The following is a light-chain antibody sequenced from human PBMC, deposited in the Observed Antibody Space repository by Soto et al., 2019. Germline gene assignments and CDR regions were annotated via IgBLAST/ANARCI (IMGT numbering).Light chain of an antibody. J-gene: IGKJ1*01. CDR1: QSLLHKNGNDS. CDR3: MQALQTPRT. CDR2: MGS. Sequence: IGMTQSPLYLPVTPGEAASISCRCSQSLLHKNGNDSFNSYLQKPGQSPHLLIYMGSRRASGVPDRFRGSGSGTYFTLKISRVEAEDAGVYSCMQALQTPRTFGQGTKVDLK. V-gene: IGKV2-28*01.